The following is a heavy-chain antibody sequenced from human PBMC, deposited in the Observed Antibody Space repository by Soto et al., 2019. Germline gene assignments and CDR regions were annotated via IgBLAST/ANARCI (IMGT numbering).Heavy chain of an antibody. CDR3: AKVRWNLAHSHYFDH. J-gene: IGHJ4*02. Sequence: QVQLVESGGGVVQPGRSLRLSCAASGFTFSSYAMHWVRQAPGKGLEWVAGLSSDGSKIYYGDSVKGRFTVSRDNPKNTIYLHMNSLGGEDTAVYYCAKVRWNLAHSHYFDHWGQGTLVTVSS. V-gene: IGHV3-30*18. CDR2: LSSDGSKI. CDR1: GFTFSSYA. D-gene: IGHD1-1*01.